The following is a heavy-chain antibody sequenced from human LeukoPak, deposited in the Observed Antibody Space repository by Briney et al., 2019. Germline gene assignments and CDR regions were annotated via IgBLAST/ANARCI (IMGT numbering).Heavy chain of an antibody. J-gene: IGHJ4*02. CDR2: IKQDGSEK. V-gene: IGHV3-7*01. CDR1: GFTFSSYW. D-gene: IGHD1-14*01. CDR3: ATETNGRHYDY. Sequence: GGSLRLSCAVSGFTFSSYWMSWVRQAPGKGLEWVANIKQDGSEKNYVDSVKGRFTISRDNANNFLYLQMDSLRAEDTAVYYCATETNGRHYDYWGQGTLLTVSS.